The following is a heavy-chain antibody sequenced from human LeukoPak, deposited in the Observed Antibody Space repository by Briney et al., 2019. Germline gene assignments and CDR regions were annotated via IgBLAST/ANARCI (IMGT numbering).Heavy chain of an antibody. V-gene: IGHV4-4*02. CDR2: IYHSGST. J-gene: IGHJ4*02. D-gene: IGHD1-26*01. Sequence: SGTLSLTCAVSGGSISSSNWWSWVRQPPGKGLEWIGEIYHSGSTNYNPSLKSRVTISVDKSKNQFSLKLSSVTAADTAVYYCAREYGPSGSYSDYWGQGTLVTVSS. CDR1: GGSISSSNW. CDR3: AREYGPSGSYSDY.